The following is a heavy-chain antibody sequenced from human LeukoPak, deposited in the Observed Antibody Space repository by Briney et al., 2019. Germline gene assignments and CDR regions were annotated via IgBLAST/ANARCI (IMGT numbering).Heavy chain of an antibody. Sequence: PGGSLRLSCAASGITFSGYEFNWVRQAPGKGLEWISYITSGGSPIYADSVKGRLTISRDDAKNSLYLQMNSLRAEDTAVYYCARVGCSSPSCPMDVWGQGTTVTVSS. J-gene: IGHJ6*02. D-gene: IGHD2-2*01. CDR1: GITFSGYE. CDR3: ARVGCSSPSCPMDV. CDR2: ITSGGSPI. V-gene: IGHV3-48*03.